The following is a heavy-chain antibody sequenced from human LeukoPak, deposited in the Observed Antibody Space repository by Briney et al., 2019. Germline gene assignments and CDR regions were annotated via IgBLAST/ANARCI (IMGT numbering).Heavy chain of an antibody. D-gene: IGHD6-13*01. Sequence: SETLSLTCTVSGGSISSYYWSWIRQPAGKGLEWIGRIYTSGSTNYNPSLKSRVTMSVDTSKNQFSLKLSSVTAADTAVYYCASKEIAAAPFDPWGQGTLVTVSS. V-gene: IGHV4-4*07. J-gene: IGHJ5*02. CDR1: GGSISSYY. CDR2: IYTSGST. CDR3: ASKEIAAAPFDP.